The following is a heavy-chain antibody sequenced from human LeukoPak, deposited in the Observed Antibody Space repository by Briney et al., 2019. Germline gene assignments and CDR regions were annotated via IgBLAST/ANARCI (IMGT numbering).Heavy chain of an antibody. D-gene: IGHD3-22*01. CDR2: ISAYNGNT. J-gene: IGHJ4*02. V-gene: IGHV1-18*01. CDR1: GYTFTNYG. Sequence: GASVKVSCKASGYTFTNYGINWVRQAPGQGREWMGWISAYNGNTNYAQKVQGRVTMTTDTSTSTAYMELRSLRSDDTAVYYCARDSSGYPRDASDYWGQGTLVTVSS. CDR3: ARDSSGYPRDASDY.